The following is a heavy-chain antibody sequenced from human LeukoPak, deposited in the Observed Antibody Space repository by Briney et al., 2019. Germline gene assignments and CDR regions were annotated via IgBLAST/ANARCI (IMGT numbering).Heavy chain of an antibody. CDR3: ARGRVVAVPAAIFSGWFDP. V-gene: IGHV4-34*01. D-gene: IGHD2-2*02. Sequence: SEILSLTCAVYGGSFSGYFWSWIRQPPGKGLEWIGEINHSGSTNYNPSLKSRVTISVDTSKNQFSLKLSSVTAADTAVYYCARGRVVAVPAAIFSGWFDPWGQGTLVTVSS. J-gene: IGHJ5*02. CDR2: INHSGST. CDR1: GGSFSGYF.